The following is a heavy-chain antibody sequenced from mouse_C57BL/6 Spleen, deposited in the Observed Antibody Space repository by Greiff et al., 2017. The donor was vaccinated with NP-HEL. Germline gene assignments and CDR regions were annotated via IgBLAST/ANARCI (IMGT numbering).Heavy chain of an antibody. CDR3: TRKGAYYSNYDYAMDY. D-gene: IGHD2-5*01. CDR1: GYTFTDYE. J-gene: IGHJ4*01. CDR2: IDPETGGT. Sequence: QVHVKQSGAELVRPGASVTLSCKASGYTFTDYEMHWVKQTPVHGLEWIGAIDPETGGTAYNQKFKGKAILTADKSSSTAYMELRSLTSEDSAVYYCTRKGAYYSNYDYAMDYWGQGTSVTVSS. V-gene: IGHV1-15*01.